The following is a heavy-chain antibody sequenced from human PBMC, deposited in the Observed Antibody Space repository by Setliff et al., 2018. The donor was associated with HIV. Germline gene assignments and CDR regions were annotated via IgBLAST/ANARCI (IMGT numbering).Heavy chain of an antibody. J-gene: IGHJ4*02. D-gene: IGHD3-3*01. CDR2: IYPSGSIA. Sequence: GESLKISCQGSGYTFNNFWIGWVRQMPGKGLEWMGIIYPSGSIAKYNPSFQGLVTFSVDRSINTAFLQWNSLKASDSAMYYCARPTGSDLRVAYWGQGTLVTVSS. V-gene: IGHV5-51*01. CDR1: GYTFNNFW. CDR3: ARPTGSDLRVAY.